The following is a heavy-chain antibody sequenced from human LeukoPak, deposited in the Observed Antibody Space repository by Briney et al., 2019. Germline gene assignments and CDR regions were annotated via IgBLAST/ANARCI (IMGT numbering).Heavy chain of an antibody. CDR3: AKQSSASCYVSFDY. V-gene: IGHV3-23*01. Sequence: GGSLRLSCAASGFTFSTYAMSWVRQAPGKGLEWVSCIGNSVGSPFYAGSVKGRFTVSRDNSNNTLFLQMNSLRAEDTALYYCAKQSSASCYVSFDYWGPGTLVTVPP. J-gene: IGHJ4*02. CDR1: GFTFSTYA. CDR2: IGNSVGSP. D-gene: IGHD2-15*01.